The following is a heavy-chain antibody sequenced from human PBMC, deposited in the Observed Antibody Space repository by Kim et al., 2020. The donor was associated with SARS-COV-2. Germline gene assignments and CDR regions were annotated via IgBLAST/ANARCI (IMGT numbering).Heavy chain of an antibody. J-gene: IGHJ4*02. CDR1: GFTFSIYS. CDR3: ARVGPSGDTVDY. D-gene: IGHD6-25*01. Sequence: GGSLRLSCAASGFTFSIYSIDWVRRAPGKGLEWIIYISSTSRNIYYADSVKGRFTVSRDNAEHSVYLQMDSLTDEDTAIYYCARVGPSGDTVDYWGQGTPVTVSS. V-gene: IGHV3-48*02. CDR2: ISSTSRNI.